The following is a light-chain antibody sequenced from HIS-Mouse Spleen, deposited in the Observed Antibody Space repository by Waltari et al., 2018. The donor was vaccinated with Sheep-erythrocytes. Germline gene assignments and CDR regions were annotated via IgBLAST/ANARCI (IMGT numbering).Light chain of an antibody. CDR2: DVS. J-gene: IGLJ3*02. CDR3: CSYAGSYTCWV. CDR1: SRDVGGFNL. Sequence: HSALNQPRSVSGSPGQSVTISCTEPSRDVGGFNLFSWYQQHPGKAPKLMIYDVSKRPSGVPARFSGSKSGNTASLTISGLQAEDEADYYCCSYAGSYTCWVFGGGTKLTVL. V-gene: IGLV2-11*01.